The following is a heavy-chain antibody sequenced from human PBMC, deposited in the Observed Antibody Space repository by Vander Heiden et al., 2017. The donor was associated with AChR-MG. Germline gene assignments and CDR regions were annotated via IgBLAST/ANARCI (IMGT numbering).Heavy chain of an antibody. CDR2: INTNTGNP. Sequence: QVQLVQSGSELKKPGASVKVTGKASGYSFTNYAMNWGRPAPGEGLVWMGLINTNTGNPTYAQGFTGRFVFSLDTSVSTAYLHISSLKAEDTAVYYCARDLRGGGWNIDYWGQGTLVTVSS. V-gene: IGHV7-4-1*02. J-gene: IGHJ4*02. D-gene: IGHD6-19*01. CDR1: GYSFTNYA. CDR3: ARDLRGGGWNIDY.